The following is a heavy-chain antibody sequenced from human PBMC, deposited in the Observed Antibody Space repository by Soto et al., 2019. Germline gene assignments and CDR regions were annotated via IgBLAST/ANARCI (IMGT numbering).Heavy chain of an antibody. CDR1: GFTFSSYA. CDR3: ARQPRPRNWFDP. J-gene: IGHJ5*02. Sequence: GGSLRLSCAASGFTFSSYAMHWVRQAPGKGLEWVAVISYDGSNKYYADSVKGRLTISRDNSKNTLYLQMNSLRAEDTAVYYCARQPRPRNWFDPWGQGTLVTVSS. V-gene: IGHV3-30-3*01. CDR2: ISYDGSNK.